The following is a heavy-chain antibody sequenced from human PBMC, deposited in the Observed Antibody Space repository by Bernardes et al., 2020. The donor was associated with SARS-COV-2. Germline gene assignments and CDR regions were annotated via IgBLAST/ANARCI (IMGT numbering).Heavy chain of an antibody. CDR1: GDSISSGGYY. CDR2: MSYRGST. J-gene: IGHJ5*02. V-gene: IGHV4-31*03. Sequence: SETLSLTCTVSGDSISSGGYYWTWIRQHPGKGLEWIGFMSYRGSTYYNPSLKSRVEISDDTSKNQFSLKLSSVTAADTAVYYCARVADGDPDDWGVVWFDPWGQGTQVTVS. D-gene: IGHD2-21*02. CDR3: ARVADGDPDDWGVVWFDP.